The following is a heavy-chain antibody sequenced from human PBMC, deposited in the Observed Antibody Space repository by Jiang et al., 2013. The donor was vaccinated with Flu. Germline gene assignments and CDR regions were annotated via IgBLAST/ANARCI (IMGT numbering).Heavy chain of an antibody. CDR2: TYYQSKWYS. CDR3: ARDSSRYCSGGTCYGGFDY. Sequence: SQTLSLTCAISGDSVSTNSGAWNWLRQSPSRGLEWLGRTYYQSKWYSDYAVSVKSRITINPDTSMNQFSLQMNSVTAEDTAAYYCARDSSRYCSGGTCYGGFDYWGQGALVTVSS. V-gene: IGHV6-1*01. J-gene: IGHJ4*02. CDR1: GDSVSTNSGA. D-gene: IGHD2-15*01.